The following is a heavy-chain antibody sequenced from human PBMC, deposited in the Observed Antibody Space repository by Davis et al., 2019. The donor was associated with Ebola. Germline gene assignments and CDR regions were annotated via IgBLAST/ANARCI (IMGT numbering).Heavy chain of an antibody. V-gene: IGHV4-34*01. CDR1: TVSF. J-gene: IGHJ5*02. CDR3: ARGHGAGFVA. D-gene: IGHD4-17*01. CDR2: INPSGIT. Sequence: MPSETLSLTCAVYTVSFWSWIRQPPGKGLAWIGEINPSGITNYNSSLKSRVTISGDTSKKQFSLKLTSVTAADTAVYYCARGHGAGFVAWGQGTLVTVSS.